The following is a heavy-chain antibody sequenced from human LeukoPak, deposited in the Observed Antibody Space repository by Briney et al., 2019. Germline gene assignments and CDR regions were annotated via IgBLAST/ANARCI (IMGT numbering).Heavy chain of an antibody. CDR2: INPNSGGT. Sequence: ASVKVSCKASGYTFTGYYIHWVRQAPGQGLEWMGWINPNSGGTNYAQKFQGRVTMTRDTSIRTAYMELSRLRSDDTAMYYCARDYYYYDSSGYPYYDYWGQGTLVTVSS. CDR1: GYTFTGYY. D-gene: IGHD3-22*01. CDR3: ARDYYYYDSSGYPYYDY. J-gene: IGHJ4*02. V-gene: IGHV1-2*02.